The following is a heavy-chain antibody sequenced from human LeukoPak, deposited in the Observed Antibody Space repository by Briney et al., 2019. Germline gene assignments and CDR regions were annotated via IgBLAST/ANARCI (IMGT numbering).Heavy chain of an antibody. CDR1: GFTFSSYA. Sequence: PGGSLRLSCAASGFTFSSYAMSWVRQAPGKGLEWVSAISGSGGSTYYADSVKGRFTISRDNSKNTLYLQMNSLRAEDTAVYYCARGGVTMVRGPLDYYYYYGMDVWGQGTTVTVSS. CDR3: ARGGVTMVRGPLDYYYYYGMDV. D-gene: IGHD3-10*01. CDR2: ISGSGGST. V-gene: IGHV3-23*01. J-gene: IGHJ6*02.